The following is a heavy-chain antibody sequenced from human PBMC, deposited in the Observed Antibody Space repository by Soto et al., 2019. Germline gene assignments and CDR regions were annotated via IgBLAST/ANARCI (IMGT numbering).Heavy chain of an antibody. Sequence: GSSVKVSCKASGYSFTAYFMHWVRQAPGQGLEWMGIIHPKGGSANYAQKFQDRIALTWDTSTSTVYMELSSLRSDDTAVYYCARAHYSSSSFFFDYCGQGAQVTVSA. CDR2: IHPKGGSA. J-gene: IGHJ4*02. D-gene: IGHD6-6*01. V-gene: IGHV1-46*01. CDR1: GYSFTAYF. CDR3: ARAHYSSSSFFFDY.